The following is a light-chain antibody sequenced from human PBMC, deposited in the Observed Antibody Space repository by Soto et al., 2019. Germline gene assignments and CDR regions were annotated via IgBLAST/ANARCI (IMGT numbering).Light chain of an antibody. Sequence: DIQMTQSPSTLSASVGDRVTITCRASQSISSWLAWYQQKPGKAPKLLIYDASSLESGVPSRFSGSGSGTEFTLTISSLQPDDFATYYYQQYNSYSGTFGQGTKVDIK. CDR2: DAS. V-gene: IGKV1-5*01. J-gene: IGKJ1*01. CDR1: QSISSW. CDR3: QQYNSYSGT.